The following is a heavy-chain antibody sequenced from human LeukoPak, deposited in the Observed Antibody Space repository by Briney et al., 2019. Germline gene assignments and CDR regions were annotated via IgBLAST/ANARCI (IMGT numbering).Heavy chain of an antibody. CDR2: ISGSGANT. D-gene: IGHD2-15*01. J-gene: IGHJ4*02. CDR1: GFTFSSYA. V-gene: IGHV3-23*01. CDR3: AKGRALEVVAAFNY. Sequence: GGSLRLSCAASGFTFSSYAMGWVRQAPGKGLEWVSAISGSGANTYYADSVKGRFTISRDNSKNTLSLQMNTLRTDDTAVYYCAKGRALEVVAAFNYWGQGTVVTVS.